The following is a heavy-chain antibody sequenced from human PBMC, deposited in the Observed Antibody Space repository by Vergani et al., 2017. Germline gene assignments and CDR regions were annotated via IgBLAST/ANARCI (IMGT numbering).Heavy chain of an antibody. J-gene: IGHJ4*02. V-gene: IGHV3-48*01. CDR3: AREEGGYDYGYYFDY. D-gene: IGHD5-12*01. CDR1: GFTFSSYS. Sequence: VQLVESGGGVVQPGGSLSLSCAASGFTFSSYSMNWVRQAPGKGLEWVSYISSSSSTVYYAASVKGRFTISRDNARNSLYLQMNSLRAEDTSVYYCAREEGGYDYGYYFDYWGQGTLVTVSS. CDR2: ISSSSSTV.